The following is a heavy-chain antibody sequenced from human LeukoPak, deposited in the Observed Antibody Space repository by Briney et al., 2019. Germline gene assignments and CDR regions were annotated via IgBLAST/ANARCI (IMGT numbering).Heavy chain of an antibody. J-gene: IGHJ1*01. Sequence: GGSLRLSCAASGFTFSRYWVHWVRQVPGKGLEWVSRLNEDGRTTTYADSVQGRFTIYRDNSQNTLYLQMNSLRAEDTALYYCARDLGGIAGSWGQGALVPVSS. D-gene: IGHD1-26*01. CDR1: GFTFSRYW. V-gene: IGHV3-74*01. CDR3: ARDLGGIAGS. CDR2: LNEDGRTT.